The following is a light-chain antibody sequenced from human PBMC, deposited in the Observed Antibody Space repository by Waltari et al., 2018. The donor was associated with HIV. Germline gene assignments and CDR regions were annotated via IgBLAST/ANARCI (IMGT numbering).Light chain of an antibody. V-gene: IGKV2-28*01. J-gene: IGKJ5*01. CDR2: LGS. CDR3: MQAFGIT. Sequence: DIVMTQSPLSLPVTPGEPASISCRSSQSLLHSNGYNYLDWYLQKQGQSPQLLIYLGSNRASGVPDRFSGSGSGTDFTLKISRVEAEDVGVYYCMQAFGITFGQGTRLEIK. CDR1: QSLLHSNGYNY.